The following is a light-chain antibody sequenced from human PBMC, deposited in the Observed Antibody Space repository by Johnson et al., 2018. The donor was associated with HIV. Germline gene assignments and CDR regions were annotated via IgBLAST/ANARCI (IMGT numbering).Light chain of an antibody. CDR2: DNN. V-gene: IGLV1-51*01. CDR3: GTWDSSLSAYV. CDR1: SSNIGNNF. J-gene: IGLJ1*01. Sequence: QSVLTQPPSVSAAPGQKVTISCSGSSSNIGNNFVSWFRQLPLRAPKVLIYDNNERPSGIPDRFSGSKSGTSATLGITGLQPGDEADYYCGTWDSSLSAYVFGTGTKVTVL.